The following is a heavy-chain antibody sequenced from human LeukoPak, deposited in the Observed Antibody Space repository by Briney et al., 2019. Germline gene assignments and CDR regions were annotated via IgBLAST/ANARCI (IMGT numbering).Heavy chain of an antibody. D-gene: IGHD6-19*01. V-gene: IGHV1-18*01. CDR2: ISACNGNT. Sequence: ASVKVSCKASGYTFTSYGISWVRQAPGQGLEWMGWISACNGNTNNAQKLQGRVTMTTDTSTSTAYMELRSLRSDDTAVYYCARGGIAVAGTLLYYYGMDVWGQGTTVTVSS. J-gene: IGHJ6*02. CDR3: ARGGIAVAGTLLYYYGMDV. CDR1: GYTFTSYG.